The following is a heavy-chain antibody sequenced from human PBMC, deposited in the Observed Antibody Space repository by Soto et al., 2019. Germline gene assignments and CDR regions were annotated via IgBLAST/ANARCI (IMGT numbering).Heavy chain of an antibody. D-gene: IGHD1-1*01. J-gene: IGHJ6*02. CDR2: IIPIFGTA. Sequence: QVQLVQSGAEVKKPGSSVKVSCKASGGTFSSYAISWVRQAPGQGLEWMGGIIPIFGTANYAQKFQGRVTITADEXXSXASXELSSLRSEDTAVYYCARGVVWNDSSGRYYYGMDVWGQGTTVTVSS. V-gene: IGHV1-69*12. CDR3: ARGVVWNDSSGRYYYGMDV. CDR1: GGTFSSYA.